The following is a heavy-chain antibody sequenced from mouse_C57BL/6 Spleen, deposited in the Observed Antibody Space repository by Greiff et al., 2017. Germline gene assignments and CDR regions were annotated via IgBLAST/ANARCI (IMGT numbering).Heavy chain of an antibody. CDR2: IDPANGNT. Sequence: EVQLQQSVAELVRPGASVKLSCTASGFNIKNTSMHWVQQRPEQGLEWIGSIDPANGNTKSAPKFQGKAAITADTSSNTAYLQLSSLTSEDTAIYYCARDGYSSWFAYWGQGTLVTVSA. J-gene: IGHJ3*01. D-gene: IGHD2-3*01. CDR3: ARDGYSSWFAY. CDR1: GFNIKNTS. V-gene: IGHV14-3*01.